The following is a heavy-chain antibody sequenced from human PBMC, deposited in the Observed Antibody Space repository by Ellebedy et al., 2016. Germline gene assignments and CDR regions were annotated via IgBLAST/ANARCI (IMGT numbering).Heavy chain of an antibody. Sequence: GGSLRLSXAVSGLPFSTFFMSWVRQAPGKGLEWVATISANGNKRDLADSVQGRFTISRDNFKNSVYLRMNSLRVEDTAVYYCRQGHYADLWGQGTLVTVSS. CDR1: GLPFSTFF. CDR2: ISANGNKR. CDR3: RQGHYADL. D-gene: IGHD4-17*01. V-gene: IGHV3-23*01. J-gene: IGHJ4*02.